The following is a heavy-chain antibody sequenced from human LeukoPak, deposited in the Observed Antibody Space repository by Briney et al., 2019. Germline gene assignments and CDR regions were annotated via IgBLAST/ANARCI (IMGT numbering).Heavy chain of an antibody. CDR1: GASITSFH. V-gene: IGHV4-4*07. J-gene: IGHJ4*02. CDR2: IYTSGST. Sequence: SETLSLTCAVSGASITSFHWTWFRQPAGRGLEWIGLIYTSGSTLYNPSLQSRVAMSVDVTKNQLSLKLSYVTAADAATYYCARKDGDYWGQGTLVTVSS. D-gene: IGHD6-6*01. CDR3: ARKDGDY.